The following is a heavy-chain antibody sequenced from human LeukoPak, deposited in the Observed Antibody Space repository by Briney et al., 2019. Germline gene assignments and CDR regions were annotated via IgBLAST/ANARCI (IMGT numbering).Heavy chain of an antibody. CDR2: IYYSGST. CDR3: ARRSGYYYPHDY. CDR1: GGSISSSSYY. V-gene: IGHV4-39*01. Sequence: SETLSLTCTVSGGSISSSSYYWGWIGQPPGKGLEWIGSIYYSGSTYYNPSLKSRVTISVDTSKNQFSLKLSSVTAADTAVYYCARRSGYYYPHDYWGQGTLVTVSS. J-gene: IGHJ4*02. D-gene: IGHD3-22*01.